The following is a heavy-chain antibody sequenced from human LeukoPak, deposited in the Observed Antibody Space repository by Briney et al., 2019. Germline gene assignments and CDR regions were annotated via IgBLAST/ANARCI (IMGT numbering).Heavy chain of an antibody. CDR3: AKAPDKWNYENWFDP. CDR1: GFTFSSYA. Sequence: GGSLRLSCAASGFTFSSYAMSWVRQAPGKGLEWVSGISDSGGSTYYADSVKGRFTISRDNSKNTLYLQMNSLRAEDTAEYYCAKAPDKWNYENWFDPWGQGTLVTVS. J-gene: IGHJ5*02. V-gene: IGHV3-23*01. CDR2: ISDSGGST. D-gene: IGHD1-7*01.